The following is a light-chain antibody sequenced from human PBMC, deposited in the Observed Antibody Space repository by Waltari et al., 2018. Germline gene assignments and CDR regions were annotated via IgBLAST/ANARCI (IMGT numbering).Light chain of an antibody. J-gene: IGKJ1*01. V-gene: IGKV3-20*01. CDR2: GAS. CDR1: QSVSRT. CDR3: RHYVTLPVT. Sequence: EIVLTQSPGTLSLSPGDRATLSCRASQSVSRTLAWYQQKPGQAPSLLIYGASIRATGIPDRFSGSGSGTDFSLTISRLEPEDFAVYYCRHYVTLPVTFGQGTKVEIK.